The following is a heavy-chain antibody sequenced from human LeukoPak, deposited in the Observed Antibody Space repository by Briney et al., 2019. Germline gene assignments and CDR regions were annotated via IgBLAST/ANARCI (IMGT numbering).Heavy chain of an antibody. J-gene: IGHJ4*02. V-gene: IGHV1-18*01. D-gene: IGHD7-27*01. CDR3: AREANWDDY. CDR1: GYTFSSYG. CDR2: ISAYNGNT. Sequence: ASVKVSCKASGYTFSSYGVTCVRQSPGQRLEGMGWISAYNGNTNYAQNLQCRVTMATDTSTSTAYMELRSRRSDDTAVYYCAREANWDDYWGQGTLVTVSS.